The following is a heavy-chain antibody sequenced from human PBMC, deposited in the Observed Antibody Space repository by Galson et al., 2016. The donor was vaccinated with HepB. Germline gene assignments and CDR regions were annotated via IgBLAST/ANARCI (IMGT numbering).Heavy chain of an antibody. D-gene: IGHD1-26*01. CDR2: INLDGSAT. CDR1: GFTFQNYV. Sequence: SLRLSCAASGFTFQNYVIHWVRKRPGKGLEWVSLINLDGSATFYTESVKGRFTTSRDNSKNSLYLQMNSLTTEDTDFYFFAKASGSDYSFDHLGQGSMVTVSS. J-gene: IGHJ4*02. CDR3: AKASGSDYSFDH. V-gene: IGHV3-43D*03.